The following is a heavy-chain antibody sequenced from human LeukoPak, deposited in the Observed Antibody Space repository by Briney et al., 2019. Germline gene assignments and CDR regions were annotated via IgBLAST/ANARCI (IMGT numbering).Heavy chain of an antibody. D-gene: IGHD3-3*01. V-gene: IGHV1-18*01. CDR3: AGARDYWSGAYNWFDP. CDR2: IGAYNGNT. Sequence: ASVKVSCKASGYTFTSYAISWVRQAPGQGLEWMGWIGAYNGNTNYAQKLQGRVAMTTDTSTSTAYMELRSLRSDDTAVYYCAGARDYWSGAYNWFDPWGQGTLVTVSS. J-gene: IGHJ5*02. CDR1: GYTFTSYA.